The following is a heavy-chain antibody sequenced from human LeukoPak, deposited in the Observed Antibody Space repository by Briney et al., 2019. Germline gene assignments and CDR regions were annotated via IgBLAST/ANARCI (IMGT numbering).Heavy chain of an antibody. CDR3: ARERAGYYFDY. CDR2: ITATGSGT. Sequence: GGSLRLSCAASGFTFTNYAMSWVRQAPGKGLEWVSHITATGSGTFYADSVKGRFTVSRDSVKNSLYLQLNSLGDEDTAIYYCARERAGYYFDYWGQGTLVTASS. CDR1: GFTFTNYA. V-gene: IGHV3-48*02. J-gene: IGHJ4*02.